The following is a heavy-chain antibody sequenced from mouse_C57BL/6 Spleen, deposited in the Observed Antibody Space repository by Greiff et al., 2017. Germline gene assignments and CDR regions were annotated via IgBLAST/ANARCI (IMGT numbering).Heavy chain of an antibody. Sequence: EVQLQQSGPELVKPGASVKISCKASGYSFTGYYMNWVKQSPEKSLEWIGEINPSTGGTTYNQKFKAKATLTVDKSSSTAYMQLKSLTSEDSAVYYCARWDYSSGYAWFAYWGQGTLVTVSA. V-gene: IGHV1-42*01. CDR3: ARWDYSSGYAWFAY. CDR2: INPSTGGT. CDR1: GYSFTGYY. D-gene: IGHD3-2*02. J-gene: IGHJ3*01.